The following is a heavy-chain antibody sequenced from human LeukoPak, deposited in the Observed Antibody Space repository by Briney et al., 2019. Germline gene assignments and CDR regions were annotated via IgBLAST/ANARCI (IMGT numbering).Heavy chain of an antibody. Sequence: SETLSLTCTVSGGSISSYYWSWIRQPAGKGLEWIGRIYTSGSTNYNPSLKSRVTMSVDTSKNQFSLKLSSVTAADTAVYYCAREGHFSSSWSLDYWGQGTLVTVSS. CDR2: IYTSGST. J-gene: IGHJ4*02. CDR3: AREGHFSSSWSLDY. V-gene: IGHV4-4*07. D-gene: IGHD6-13*01. CDR1: GGSISSYY.